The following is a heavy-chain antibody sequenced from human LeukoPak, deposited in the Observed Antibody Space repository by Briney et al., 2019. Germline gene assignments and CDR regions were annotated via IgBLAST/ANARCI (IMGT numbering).Heavy chain of an antibody. CDR2: IYYSGST. J-gene: IGHJ4*02. D-gene: IGHD3-22*01. V-gene: IGHV4-59*01. CDR3: ARDPRYYYDSSGYYSYFDY. Sequence: SETLSLTCTVSGGSISSYYWSWIRQPPGKGLEWIGYIYYSGSTNYNPSLKSRVTISVDTSKNQFSLKLSSVTAADTAVYYCARDPRYYYDSSGYYSYFDYWGQGTLVTVSS. CDR1: GGSISSYY.